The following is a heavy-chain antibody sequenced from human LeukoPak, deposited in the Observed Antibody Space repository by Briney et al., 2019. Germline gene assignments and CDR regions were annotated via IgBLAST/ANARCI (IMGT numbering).Heavy chain of an antibody. CDR2: ISSSSSYI. V-gene: IGHV3-21*01. CDR1: GFTFSSYA. Sequence: GGSLRLSCAASGFTFSSYAMNWVRQAPGKGLEWVSSISSSSSYIYYAGSVKGRFTISRDNAKNSLYLQMNSLRAEDTAVYYCARDPRYCSSTSCPEDWFDPWGQGTLVTVSS. J-gene: IGHJ5*02. CDR3: ARDPRYCSSTSCPEDWFDP. D-gene: IGHD2-2*01.